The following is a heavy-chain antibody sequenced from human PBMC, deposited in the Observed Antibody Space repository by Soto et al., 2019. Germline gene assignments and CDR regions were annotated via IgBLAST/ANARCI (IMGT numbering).Heavy chain of an antibody. Sequence: ASVKVSCKASGYSFTSLEINWVRQTAGQGLEWMGWMQPSTGRTGYAQKFQGRVTMTMDTSINTAYMELTTLTSYDTSFYYCARGVSAGVDYWGQGTLVTVSS. CDR2: MQPSTGRT. D-gene: IGHD1-26*01. V-gene: IGHV1-8*01. CDR3: ARGVSAGVDY. J-gene: IGHJ4*02. CDR1: GYSFTSLE.